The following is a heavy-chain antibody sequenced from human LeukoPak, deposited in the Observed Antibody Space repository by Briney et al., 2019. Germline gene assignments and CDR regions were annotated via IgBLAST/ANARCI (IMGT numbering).Heavy chain of an antibody. Sequence: PGGSLRLSCAASGXTFSSYAMSWVRQAPGKGLEWVSGISGSGGSTYYADSVRGRFTVSRDNSRNTLALQMNSLRAEDTAVYYCAGSPTVDAAFDIWGQGTMVTVSS. V-gene: IGHV3-23*01. CDR1: GXTFSSYA. D-gene: IGHD4-23*01. J-gene: IGHJ3*02. CDR3: AGSPTVDAAFDI. CDR2: ISGSGGST.